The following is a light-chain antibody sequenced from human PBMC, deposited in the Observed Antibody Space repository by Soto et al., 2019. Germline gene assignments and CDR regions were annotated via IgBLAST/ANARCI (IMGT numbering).Light chain of an antibody. Sequence: DIVMTQSPATLSVSPGERATLSCRASQSVSSNLAWYQQKRGQAPRLLVYGASTRATGIPVRLSGSGSGVEFTLIISSRQSEDFAVYFCQQYKDWPRTFGQGTKVEIK. J-gene: IGKJ1*01. CDR3: QQYKDWPRT. CDR1: QSVSSN. V-gene: IGKV3-15*01. CDR2: GAS.